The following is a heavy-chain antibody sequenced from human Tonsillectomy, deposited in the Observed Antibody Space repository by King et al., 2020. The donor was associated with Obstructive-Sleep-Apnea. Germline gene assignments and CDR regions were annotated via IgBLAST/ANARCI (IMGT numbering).Heavy chain of an antibody. CDR3: AGAAIEGGWYAYYYGVDV. CDR2: ISTSSSII. J-gene: IGHJ6*02. Sequence: VQLVESGGGLVQPGGSLRLSCAASGFTFSSYSMNWVRQAPGKGLEWVSYISTSSSIIYYADSVKGRFTISRDNAKNSLYLHMNSLRAEDTAVYYCAGAAIEGGWYAYYYGVDVWGQGTTVTVSS. D-gene: IGHD6-19*01. CDR1: GFTFSSYS. V-gene: IGHV3-48*04.